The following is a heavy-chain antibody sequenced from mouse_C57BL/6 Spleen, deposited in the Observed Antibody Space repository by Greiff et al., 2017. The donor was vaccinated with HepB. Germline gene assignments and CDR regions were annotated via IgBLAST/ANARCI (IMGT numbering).Heavy chain of an antibody. J-gene: IGHJ2*01. V-gene: IGHV1-59*01. CDR2: IDPSDSYT. CDR1: GYTFTSYW. CDR3: ARVGGGPDY. Sequence: QVQLKQPGAELVRPGTSVKLSCKASGYTFTSYWMHWVKQRPGQGLEWIGVIDPSDSYTNYNQKFKGKATLTVDTSSSTAYMQLSSLTSEDSAVYYCARVGGGPDYWGQGTTLTVSS.